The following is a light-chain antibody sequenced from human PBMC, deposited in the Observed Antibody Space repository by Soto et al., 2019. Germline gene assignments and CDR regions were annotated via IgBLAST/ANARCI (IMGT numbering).Light chain of an antibody. Sequence: QSVLTQPASVSGSPGQSITISCTGTSSDIGSYDLVSWYQQHPGTAPKLIIYEVTKRPSGVSTRFSGSKSGNTASLTISELQAVDEADYYCCSFADFTYVFGTGTKVTVL. J-gene: IGLJ1*01. CDR3: CSFADFTYV. V-gene: IGLV2-23*02. CDR2: EVT. CDR1: SSDIGSYDL.